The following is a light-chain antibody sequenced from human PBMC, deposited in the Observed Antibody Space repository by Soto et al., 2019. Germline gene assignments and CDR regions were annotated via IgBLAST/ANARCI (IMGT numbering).Light chain of an antibody. CDR3: QQYNFWPLT. Sequence: EIVLTQSPGTLSLSPGERATLPCRASQSVTSSYLAWYQQKPGQAPRLLIYGASTRATGIPARFSGSGSETEFTLTISSLQSEDFAVYYCQQYNFWPLTFGGGTKVDIK. CDR1: QSVTSSY. V-gene: IGKV3-15*01. J-gene: IGKJ4*01. CDR2: GAS.